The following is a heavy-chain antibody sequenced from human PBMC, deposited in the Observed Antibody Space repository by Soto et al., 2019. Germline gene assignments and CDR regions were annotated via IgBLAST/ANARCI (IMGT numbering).Heavy chain of an antibody. CDR2: IYWDDDK. D-gene: IGHD6-19*01. CDR3: AHGSGWLSDY. V-gene: IGHV2-5*02. Sequence: QITLKESGPTLVKPTQTLTLTCTFSGFSLTSPAVGVNWIRQPPGKALEWLALIYWDDDKQYSTSLKSRLTITKDASKSQVVLTMTTMDPGDTATYYCAHGSGWLSDYWGQGTLVTVSS. J-gene: IGHJ4*02. CDR1: GFSLTSPAVG.